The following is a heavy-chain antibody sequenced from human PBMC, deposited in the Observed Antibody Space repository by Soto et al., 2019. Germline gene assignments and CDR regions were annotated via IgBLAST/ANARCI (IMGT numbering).Heavy chain of an antibody. CDR1: GFTFSNAW. D-gene: IGHD3-10*01. CDR3: TRCVITMVRGGPYYYYYGMDV. J-gene: IGHJ6*02. CDR2: IKSKTDGGTT. V-gene: IGHV3-15*07. Sequence: PGGSLRLSCAASGFTFSNAWMNWVRQAPGKGLEWVGRIKSKTDGGTTDYAAPVKGRFTISRDDSKNTLYLQMNSLKTEDTAVYYCTRCVITMVRGGPYYYYYGMDVWDQGTTVTVSS.